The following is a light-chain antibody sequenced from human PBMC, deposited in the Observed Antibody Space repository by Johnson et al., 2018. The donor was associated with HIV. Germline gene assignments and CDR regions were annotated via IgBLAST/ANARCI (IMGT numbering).Light chain of an antibody. J-gene: IGLJ1*01. CDR1: RSNIGNNY. CDR2: NNS. Sequence: VLTQPPSVSAAPGQKVTIYCSGSRSNIGNNYVSWYQQLPGTAPKLLISNNSKRPSGIHDRFSGSKSGTSATLDITGLQTGDEADYYCGAWDSSLSAYVFGTGTQVTV. V-gene: IGLV1-51*01. CDR3: GAWDSSLSAYV.